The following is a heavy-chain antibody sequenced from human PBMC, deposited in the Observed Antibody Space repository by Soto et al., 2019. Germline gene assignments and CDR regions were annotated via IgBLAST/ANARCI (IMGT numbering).Heavy chain of an antibody. D-gene: IGHD3-10*01. CDR1: GFTFRSFG. V-gene: IGHV3-30*18. Sequence: QVQLMESGGGVVQPGRSLRLSCAASGFTFRSFGMHWVRQAPGKGLEWVALISHDGSNQYYVDSVKGRFTISRDNSKNTLYVQRTRLRPEDRAVYYFEKISGHEVNYIDDWGQGTLVTVSS. CDR2: ISHDGSNQ. CDR3: EKISGHEVNYIDD. J-gene: IGHJ4*02.